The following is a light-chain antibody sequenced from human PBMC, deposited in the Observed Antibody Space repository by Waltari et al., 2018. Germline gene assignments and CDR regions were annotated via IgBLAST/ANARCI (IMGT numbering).Light chain of an antibody. CDR2: EDT. J-gene: IGLJ3*02. V-gene: IGLV2-23*01. Sequence: QSALTQPAAVSGSPGQTITISCTGTSSDVGSQNLVSWYQASPGKAPKLLIYEDTKRPSGSSDRFCGSKSGNTASLTISGLQADDEADYYCCSYAGRRTLVFGGGTKVTVL. CDR3: CSYAGRRTLV. CDR1: SSDVGSQNL.